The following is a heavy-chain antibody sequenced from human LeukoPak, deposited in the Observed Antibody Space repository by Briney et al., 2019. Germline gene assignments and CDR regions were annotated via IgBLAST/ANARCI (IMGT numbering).Heavy chain of an antibody. J-gene: IGHJ5*01. Sequence: GASVKVSCKASGYTFNAYHLHWVRQVPGQGPEWLGWINIYSGDTKYSQKFEGRVSMTSDTSVTTAYMDLYSLTSDDTAVYYCARDRLRLRFLQWTKPDNWFDSWGQGTLVTVSS. CDR1: GYTFNAYH. D-gene: IGHD3-3*01. V-gene: IGHV1-2*02. CDR3: ARDRLRLRFLQWTKPDNWFDS. CDR2: INIYSGDT.